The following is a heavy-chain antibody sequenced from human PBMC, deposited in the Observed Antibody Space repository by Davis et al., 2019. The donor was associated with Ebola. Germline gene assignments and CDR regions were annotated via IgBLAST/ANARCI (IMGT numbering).Heavy chain of an antibody. CDR3: ARWNSGYDWNYFDY. CDR2: INHSGST. CDR1: GGSFSGYY. D-gene: IGHD5-12*01. Sequence: PSETLSLTCAVYGGSFSGYYWSWIRQPPGKGLEWIGEINHSGSTNYNPSLKSRVTISVDTSKNQFSLKLSSVTAADTAVYYCARWNSGYDWNYFDYWGQGTLVTVSS. J-gene: IGHJ4*02. V-gene: IGHV4-34*01.